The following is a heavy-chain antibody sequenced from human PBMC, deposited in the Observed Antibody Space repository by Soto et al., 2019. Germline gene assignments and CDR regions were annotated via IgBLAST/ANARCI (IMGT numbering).Heavy chain of an antibody. CDR3: AKVSSSWFSVVFDH. J-gene: IGHJ4*02. D-gene: IGHD6-13*01. CDR2: LSDSGGST. V-gene: IGHV3-23*01. Sequence: PGGSLRLSCTASGFTFSSHAMTWVRQAPGKGLEWVSGLSDSGGSTYYADSVKGRFTISRDNSMNTLYLQMNTLRAEDTAVYYCAKVSSSWFSVVFDHCGQGTLVSVSS. CDR1: GFTFSSHA.